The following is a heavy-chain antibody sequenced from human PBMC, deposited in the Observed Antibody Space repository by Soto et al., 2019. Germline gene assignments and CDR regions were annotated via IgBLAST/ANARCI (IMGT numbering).Heavy chain of an antibody. Sequence: GSLRLSCTASEFTFSNYAMSWVRQAPGKGLEWASGISADGAGTYYAASVKGRFTISRNNSNNTLYVQMDRLRAEDTAVYYCSKCVVLLTTSGGWCNWFDPWGQGTLVTVSS. D-gene: IGHD2-21*02. CDR2: ISADGAGT. V-gene: IGHV3-23*01. CDR1: EFTFSNYA. J-gene: IGHJ5*02. CDR3: SKCVVLLTTSGGWCNWFDP.